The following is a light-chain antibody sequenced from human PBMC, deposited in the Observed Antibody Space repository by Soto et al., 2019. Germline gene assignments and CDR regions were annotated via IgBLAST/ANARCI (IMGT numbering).Light chain of an antibody. CDR2: GAS. J-gene: IGKJ1*01. CDR3: QQYDSSPKT. Sequence: EIVLTQSPGTLSLSPVERATLSCMASQSVSSSYLAWYQQKPGQAPRLLIYGASSRATGIPDRFSGSGSGTDFTLTISRLEPEDFAVYYCQQYDSSPKTVGQGTKVDI. CDR1: QSVSSSY. V-gene: IGKV3-20*01.